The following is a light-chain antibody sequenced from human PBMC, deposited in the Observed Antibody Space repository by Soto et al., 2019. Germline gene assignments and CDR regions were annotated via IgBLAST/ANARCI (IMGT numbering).Light chain of an antibody. CDR3: QQYGSSPT. CDR2: GTS. Sequence: EIVLAQSPGTLSLSPGERATLSCRASQSVRSNYLAWYQQTPGQAPRLLIYGTSSRAPGIPDRFSGSGSGTDFTLTISRLEPEDFAVYYCQQYGSSPTFGGGTKVEIK. J-gene: IGKJ4*01. CDR1: QSVRSNY. V-gene: IGKV3-20*01.